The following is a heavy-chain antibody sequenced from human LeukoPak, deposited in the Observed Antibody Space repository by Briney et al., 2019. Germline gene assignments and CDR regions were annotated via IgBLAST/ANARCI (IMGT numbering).Heavy chain of an antibody. J-gene: IGHJ4*02. Sequence: ASVKVSCKVSGHTLTELSLHWVRQAPGKGRGWRGGLDPEAGEMIYSQKFQGRVTMTEDTSTDIAYMEMSSLRSEDTAVYYCATGRTWWDLLNYWGQGTLATVSS. D-gene: IGHD1-26*01. CDR3: ATGRTWWDLLNY. CDR1: GHTLTELS. CDR2: LDPEAGEM. V-gene: IGHV1-24*01.